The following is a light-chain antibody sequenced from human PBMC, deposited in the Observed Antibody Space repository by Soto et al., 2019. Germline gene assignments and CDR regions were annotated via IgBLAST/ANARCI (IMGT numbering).Light chain of an antibody. J-gene: IGLJ2*01. V-gene: IGLV1-40*01. Sequence: QAVVTQPPSVSGAPGQRVTISCTGSSSNIGAGYDVHWYQQLPGTAPKLLIYDNNNRPSGVPGRFSGSKSGTSASLAITGLQAEDEADYYCQSYDRSLRVVFGGGTKLTVL. CDR2: DNN. CDR1: SSNIGAGYD. CDR3: QSYDRSLRVV.